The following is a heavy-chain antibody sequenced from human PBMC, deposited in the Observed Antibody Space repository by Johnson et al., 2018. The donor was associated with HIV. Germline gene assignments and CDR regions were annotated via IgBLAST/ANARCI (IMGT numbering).Heavy chain of an antibody. CDR1: GFTFSSYA. D-gene: IGHD3-9*01. J-gene: IGHJ3*01. V-gene: IGHV3-30*04. CDR2: ISYDGSNK. CDR3: ARDGRDLVTRGSFDV. Sequence: QVQLVESGGGVVQPGRSLRLSCAASGFTFSSYAMHWVRQAPGKGLEWVAVISYDGSNKYYADSVKGRFTISRDNSKNTLYLQMNSLRVEDTGIYHCARDGRDLVTRGSFDVWGQGTVVTVSS.